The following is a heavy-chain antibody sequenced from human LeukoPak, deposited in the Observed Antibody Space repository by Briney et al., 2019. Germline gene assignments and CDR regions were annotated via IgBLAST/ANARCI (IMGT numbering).Heavy chain of an antibody. J-gene: IGHJ4*02. CDR3: ARHERDYYDSSVGFDF. Sequence: NPSEALSLTCTVSGGSISTNFYYWGWVRQPPGKGLEWIGAVYYTGSTYYNPSLKSRVTISVDTSKNQFSLRLSSVTAADTAVYYCARHERDYYDSSVGFDFWGQGTLVTV. D-gene: IGHD3-22*01. CDR1: GGSISTNFYY. V-gene: IGHV4-39*01. CDR2: VYYTGST.